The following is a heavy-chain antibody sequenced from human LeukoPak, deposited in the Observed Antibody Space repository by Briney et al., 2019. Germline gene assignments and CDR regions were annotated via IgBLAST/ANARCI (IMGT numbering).Heavy chain of an antibody. CDR1: GYSFTSYD. D-gene: IGHD2-8*01. J-gene: IGHJ4*02. CDR3: ARLEDVVLMMFES. CDR2: MNPSSGNT. V-gene: IGHV1-8*01. Sequence: ASVKVSCKASGYSFTSYDINWVRQATGQGPEWIGWMNPSSGNTGYAQRFQGRVTMTRDTSTSTAYLELSSLRSEDTAVYYCARLEDVVLMMFESWGQGTLVTVSS.